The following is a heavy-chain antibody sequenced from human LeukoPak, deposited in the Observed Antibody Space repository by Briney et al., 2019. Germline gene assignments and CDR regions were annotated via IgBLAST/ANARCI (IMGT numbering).Heavy chain of an antibody. Sequence: GWSLRLSCAAPGFTFSSYAMSWVRQAPGKGLEWVSAISGSGDSTYYADSVKGRFTISRDNSKNTLYLQMNSLRAEDTAVYYCAKGIGSGSYYLFDYWGQGTLVTVSS. J-gene: IGHJ4*02. V-gene: IGHV3-23*01. CDR3: AKGIGSGSYYLFDY. CDR1: GFTFSSYA. D-gene: IGHD3-10*01. CDR2: ISGSGDST.